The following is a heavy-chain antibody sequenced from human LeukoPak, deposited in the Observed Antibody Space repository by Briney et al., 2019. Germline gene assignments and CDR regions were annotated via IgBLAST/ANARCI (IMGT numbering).Heavy chain of an antibody. CDR1: GFTFDDYG. D-gene: IGHD6-19*01. CDR2: INWNGGST. Sequence: GGSLRLSCAASGFTFDDYGMSWVRQAPGKGLEWVSGINWNGGSTGYADSVKGRFTISRDNAKNSLYLQMNSLRAEDTALYYCASFKRAAVAGSYDYWGQGTLVTVSS. CDR3: ASFKRAAVAGSYDY. J-gene: IGHJ4*02. V-gene: IGHV3-20*04.